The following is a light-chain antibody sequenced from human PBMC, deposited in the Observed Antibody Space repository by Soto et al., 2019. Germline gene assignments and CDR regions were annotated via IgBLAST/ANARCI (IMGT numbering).Light chain of an antibody. J-gene: IGKJ4*02. CDR3: QQLESYPLT. CDR2: AAS. Sequence: DIQLTQSPSFLSASVGDRVTITCRATQGISTYLAWYQQKPGKAPKLLIYAASTLQSGVPSRFSGSGSGTEFTLTISSLQPEDFATYYCQQLESYPLTFGGGTKVEIK. CDR1: QGISTY. V-gene: IGKV1-9*01.